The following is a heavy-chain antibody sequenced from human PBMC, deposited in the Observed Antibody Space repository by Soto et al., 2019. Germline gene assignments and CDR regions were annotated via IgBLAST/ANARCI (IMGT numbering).Heavy chain of an antibody. V-gene: IGHV3-48*03. CDR2: ISVSGNII. Sequence: EVQLVESGGGLVQPGGSLSLSCAASGFTFSTYEFNWVRQAPGRGLEWISYISVSGNIIKYADSVKGRFTISRDNAENSLHLHMSSLRVDDTAVYFCVRDTMRASAAASLDYWGQGTQVIVSS. CDR3: VRDTMRASAAASLDY. J-gene: IGHJ4*02. D-gene: IGHD6-13*01. CDR1: GFTFSTYE.